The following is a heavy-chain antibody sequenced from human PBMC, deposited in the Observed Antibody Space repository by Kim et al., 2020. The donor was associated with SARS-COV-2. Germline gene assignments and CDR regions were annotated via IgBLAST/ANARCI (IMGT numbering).Heavy chain of an antibody. CDR1: GFTFSSYA. D-gene: IGHD3-9*01. CDR2: IYSGGSST. V-gene: IGHV3-23*03. Sequence: GGSLRLSCAASGFTFSSYAMSWVRQAPGKGLEWVSVIYSGGSSTYYADSVKGRFTISRDNSKNTLYLQMNSLRAEDTAVYYCAKVGAYYDILTGYYTATPWVGDYWGQGTLVTVSS. J-gene: IGHJ4*02. CDR3: AKVGAYYDILTGYYTATPWVGDY.